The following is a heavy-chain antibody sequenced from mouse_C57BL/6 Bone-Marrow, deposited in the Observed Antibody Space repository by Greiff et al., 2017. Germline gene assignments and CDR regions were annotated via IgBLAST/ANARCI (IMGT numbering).Heavy chain of an antibody. D-gene: IGHD4-1*01. CDR2: ISSGGSYT. V-gene: IGHV5-6*02. CDR3: ARQKLGLDYYAMDY. Sequence: DVKLVESGGDLVKPGGSLKLSCAASGFTFSSYGMSWVRQTPDKRLEWVATISSGGSYTYYPDSVKGRFTISRDNAKNTLYLQMSSLKSEDTAMYYCARQKLGLDYYAMDYWGQGTSVTVSS. J-gene: IGHJ4*01. CDR1: GFTFSSYG.